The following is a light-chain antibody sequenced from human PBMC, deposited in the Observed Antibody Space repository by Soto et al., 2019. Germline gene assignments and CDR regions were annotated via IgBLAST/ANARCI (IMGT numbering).Light chain of an antibody. CDR1: RSLLYTHGNTH. CDR2: EVS. CDR3: MQSIELPLT. J-gene: IGKJ4*01. Sequence: DVVVTQTPLSLSVTPGQPASISCKSSRSLLYTHGNTHLYWYLQRPGQPPQPPIYEVSNRFSGVPDRFSGGGSGTDFTLKISRVEAEDVGVYYCMQSIELPLTFGGGTKVEIK. V-gene: IGKV2D-29*01.